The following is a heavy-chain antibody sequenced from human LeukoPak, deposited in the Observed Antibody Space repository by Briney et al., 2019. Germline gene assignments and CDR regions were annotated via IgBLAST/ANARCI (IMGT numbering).Heavy chain of an antibody. CDR1: GFLFSDFA. CDR3: ARDIQLST. CDR2: ISFSGDSI. Sequence: GLFCAASGFLFSDFAMLGAPGASAKGLEWVSLISFSGDSIYYADSVRGRFTISRDNSKDTLYLQMNSLRAEDTAIYYCARDIQLSTWGLGTMVTVSS. V-gene: IGHV3-23*01. J-gene: IGHJ3*01. D-gene: IGHD5-24*01.